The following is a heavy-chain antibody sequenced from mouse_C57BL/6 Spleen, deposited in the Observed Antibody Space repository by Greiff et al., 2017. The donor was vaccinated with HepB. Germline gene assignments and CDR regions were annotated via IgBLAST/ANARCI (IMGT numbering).Heavy chain of an antibody. CDR1: GYTFTSYW. Sequence: QVQLKQPGAELVKPGASVKLSCKASGYTFTSYWMHWVKQRPGRGLEWIGRIDPNSGGTKYNEKFKSKATLTVDKPSSTAYMQRSSLTSEDSAVYYCARSSSHWYFDVWGTGTTVTVSS. D-gene: IGHD1-1*01. CDR3: ARSSSHWYFDV. V-gene: IGHV1-72*01. CDR2: IDPNSGGT. J-gene: IGHJ1*03.